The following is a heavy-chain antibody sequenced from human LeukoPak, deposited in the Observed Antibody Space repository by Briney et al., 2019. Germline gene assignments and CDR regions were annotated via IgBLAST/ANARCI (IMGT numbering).Heavy chain of an antibody. D-gene: IGHD6-19*01. Sequence: SETLSLTCTVSGGSISSSGYYWGWIRQPPGKGLEWIGSVDYTGITSHSPSLKSRVTISVDTSKNQFSLKLSSVTAADTAVYYCARGGEQWLVWGQGTLVTVSP. CDR3: ARGGEQWLV. J-gene: IGHJ4*02. CDR2: VDYTGIT. CDR1: GGSISSSGYY. V-gene: IGHV4-39*07.